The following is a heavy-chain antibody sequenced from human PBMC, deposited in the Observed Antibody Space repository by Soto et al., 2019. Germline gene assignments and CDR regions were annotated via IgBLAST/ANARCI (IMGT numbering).Heavy chain of an antibody. CDR2: ISGSGRTT. Sequence: EVQLLESGGGLVQPGGSLRISCAASGFTFRSYAMSWVRQAPGKGLEWVSAISGSGRTTYYADSVKGRFTISRDNSKNTLYLQMNSLRAEDTAVYYCAKEAPGGSVFDYWGQGTLVTVSS. J-gene: IGHJ4*02. CDR3: AKEAPGGSVFDY. CDR1: GFTFRSYA. D-gene: IGHD3-16*01. V-gene: IGHV3-23*01.